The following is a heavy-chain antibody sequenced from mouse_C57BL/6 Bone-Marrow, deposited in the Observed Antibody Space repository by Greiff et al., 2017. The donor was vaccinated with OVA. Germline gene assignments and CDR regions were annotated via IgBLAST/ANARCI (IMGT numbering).Heavy chain of an antibody. V-gene: IGHV1-26*01. J-gene: IGHJ2*01. CDR2: INPNNGGT. D-gene: IGHD6-2*01. CDR3: ARGLPYYFDY. CDR1: GYTFTDYY. Sequence: VQLQQSGPELVKPGASVKISCKASGYTFTDYYMNWVKQSHGKSLEWIGDINPNNGGTSYNQKFKGKATLTVDKSSSTAYMQLNSLTSEDSAVYFCARGLPYYFDYWGQGTTLTVSS.